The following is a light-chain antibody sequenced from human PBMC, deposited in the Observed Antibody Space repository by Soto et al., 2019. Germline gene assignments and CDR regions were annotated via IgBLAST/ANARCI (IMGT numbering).Light chain of an antibody. Sequence: EIVMTQSPATLSVSPGERVTLSCRASQSISGNLAWYQQKPGQAPRLLIYGASSRATGIPDRFSGSGSGTDFTLTISRLEPEDFAVYYCQQYGTSPPGTFGQGTKVEIK. CDR2: GAS. CDR1: QSISGN. CDR3: QQYGTSPPGT. J-gene: IGKJ1*01. V-gene: IGKV3-20*01.